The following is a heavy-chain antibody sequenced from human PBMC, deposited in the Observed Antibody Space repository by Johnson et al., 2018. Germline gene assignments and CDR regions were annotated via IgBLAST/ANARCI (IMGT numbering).Heavy chain of an antibody. Sequence: QVQLVESGAEVKKPGSSVKVSCKASGGTFSSYTISWVRQAPGQGLAWMGRIIPLLGIANYAQKFQGRGTITADKSTSTAYMELSSLRSEDTAVYYCHIVGGRGDDRIEYFQHWGQGTLVTVSS. V-gene: IGHV1-69*09. CDR3: HIVGGRGDDRIEYFQH. D-gene: IGHD2-21*01. CDR1: GGTFSSYT. J-gene: IGHJ1*01. CDR2: IIPLLGIA.